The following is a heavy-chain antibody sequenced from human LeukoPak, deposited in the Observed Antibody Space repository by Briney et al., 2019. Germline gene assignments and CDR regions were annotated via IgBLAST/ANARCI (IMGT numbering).Heavy chain of an antibody. V-gene: IGHV3-23*01. CDR2: ISGSGGST. Sequence: GGSLRLSCAASGFTFSSYGMSWVRQAPGKGLEWVSAISGSGGSTYYADSVKGRFTISRDNSKNTLYLQMNSLRAEDTAVYYCAKDRRLATVVNRPYYFDYWGQGTLVTVSS. CDR3: AKDRRLATVVNRPYYFDY. J-gene: IGHJ4*02. D-gene: IGHD4-23*01. CDR1: GFTFSSYG.